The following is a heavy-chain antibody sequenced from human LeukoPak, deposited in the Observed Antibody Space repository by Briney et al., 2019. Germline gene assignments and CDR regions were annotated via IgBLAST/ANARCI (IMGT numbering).Heavy chain of an antibody. CDR1: GYTFTSYG. V-gene: IGHV1-18*01. CDR3: ARYYGSGMGYYMDV. D-gene: IGHD3-10*01. J-gene: IGHJ6*03. Sequence: GASVRVSCKASGYTFTSYGITWVRQAPGQGLEWMGWINAHNGNTNYAQKLRGRVTMTTDTSTSTAYMELRSLRSDDTAVYYCARYYGSGMGYYMDVWGKGTTVTVSS. CDR2: INAHNGNT.